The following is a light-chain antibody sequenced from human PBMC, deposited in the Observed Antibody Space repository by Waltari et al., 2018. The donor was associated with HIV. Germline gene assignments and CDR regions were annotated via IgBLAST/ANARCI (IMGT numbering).Light chain of an antibody. CDR3: CSYAGSYTLI. J-gene: IGLJ2*01. CDR2: DLN. Sequence: QSALTQPRSVSGSPGQSVTISCTGTSSDVGLYKYVSWYQQHPGKFPKLLIYDLNDRPSGVPDRFSGSKSVTTASLTISGLQAEDEAFYYCCSYAGSYTLIFGGGTRLTVL. V-gene: IGLV2-11*01. CDR1: SSDVGLYKY.